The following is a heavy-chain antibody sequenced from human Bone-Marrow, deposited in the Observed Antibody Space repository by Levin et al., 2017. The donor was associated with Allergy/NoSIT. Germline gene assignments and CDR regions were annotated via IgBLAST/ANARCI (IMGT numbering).Heavy chain of an antibody. V-gene: IGHV3-9*01. J-gene: IGHJ3*02. CDR2: ISWNSGSI. CDR3: AKGIAAYPFGGAFDI. Sequence: SLKISCAASGFTFDDYAMHWVRQAPGKGLEWVSGISWNSGSIGYADSVKGRFTISRDNAKNSLYLQMNSLRAEDTALYYCAKGIAAYPFGGAFDIWGQGTMVTVSS. CDR1: GFTFDDYA. D-gene: IGHD6-13*01.